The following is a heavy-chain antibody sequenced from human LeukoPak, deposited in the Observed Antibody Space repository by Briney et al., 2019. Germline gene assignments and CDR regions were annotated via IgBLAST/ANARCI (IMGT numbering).Heavy chain of an antibody. CDR1: GFTFSTYW. CDR3: ARVSSSSPPGY. Sequence: GGSLRLSCAASGFTFSTYWLSWVRQAPGKGLEWVANINHDGSDKYYVDSVKGRFTISRDNAKNSLYLQMNSPRAEDTAMYYCARVSSSSPPGYWGQGTLVTVSS. V-gene: IGHV3-7*01. CDR2: INHDGSDK. J-gene: IGHJ4*02. D-gene: IGHD6-13*01.